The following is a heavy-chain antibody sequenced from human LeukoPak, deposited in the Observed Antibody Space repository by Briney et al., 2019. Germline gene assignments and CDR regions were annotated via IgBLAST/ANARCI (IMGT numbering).Heavy chain of an antibody. J-gene: IGHJ4*02. V-gene: IGHV3-30-3*01. CDR2: ISYDGSNK. CDR3: ASSDYSDSGGFDY. D-gene: IGHD4-11*01. CDR1: GFTFSSYA. Sequence: GGSLRLSCAASGFTFSSYAMHWVRQAPGKGLEWVAVISYDGSNKYYADSVKGRFTISRDNSKNTLYLQMNSLRAEDTAVYYCASSDYSDSGGFDYWGQGTLVTVSS.